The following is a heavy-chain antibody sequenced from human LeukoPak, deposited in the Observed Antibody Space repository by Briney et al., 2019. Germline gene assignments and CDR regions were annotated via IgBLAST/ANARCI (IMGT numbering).Heavy chain of an antibody. CDR1: GGSVSDHY. CDR3: ASRKLGNDY. V-gene: IGHV4-59*02. Sequence: SETLSLTCTISGGSVSDHYWSWIRQSPGKGLEWIGYIYHTGSTSYSPSLKSRVTISADTSQNRFSLKLGSVTAADTAVYYCASRKLGNDYWGQGTLVTVSS. D-gene: IGHD7-27*01. CDR2: IYHTGST. J-gene: IGHJ4*02.